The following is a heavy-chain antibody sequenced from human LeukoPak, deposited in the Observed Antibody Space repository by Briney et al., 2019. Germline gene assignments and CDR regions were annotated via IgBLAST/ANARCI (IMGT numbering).Heavy chain of an antibody. D-gene: IGHD6-19*01. CDR1: GFTFSNYG. Sequence: GGSLRLSCVASGFTFSNYGMHWVRQAPGKGLEGVAFMRYDGSIKYYADSVKGRFTISRDNSKNTVYLQMNSLRAEDTAVYYCAKGPRAVAEGNWFDPWGQGTLVTVSS. V-gene: IGHV3-30*02. J-gene: IGHJ5*02. CDR3: AKGPRAVAEGNWFDP. CDR2: MRYDGSIK.